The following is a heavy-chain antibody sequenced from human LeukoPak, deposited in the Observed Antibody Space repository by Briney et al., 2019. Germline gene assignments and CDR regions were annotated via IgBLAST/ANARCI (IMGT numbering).Heavy chain of an antibody. J-gene: IGHJ4*02. Sequence: RGASVKVSCKASGYTFTSYYMHWVRQAPGQGLEWMGITNPSGGSTSYAQKFQGRVTMTRDTSTSTVYMELSSLRSEDTAAYYCARGGDYGSGSTRRYFDYWGQGTLVTVSS. V-gene: IGHV1-46*01. D-gene: IGHD3-10*01. CDR1: GYTFTSYY. CDR2: TNPSGGST. CDR3: ARGGDYGSGSTRRYFDY.